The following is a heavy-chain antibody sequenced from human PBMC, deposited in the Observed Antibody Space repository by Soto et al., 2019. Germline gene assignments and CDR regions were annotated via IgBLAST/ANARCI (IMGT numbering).Heavy chain of an antibody. CDR3: ARVAVLMEYYNYYDMDV. Sequence: GGSLRLSCTASGFSISSNWMSWVRQAPGKGLEWVANINEVGSEQNYVASVRGRFTISRDNAKNSLYLQIDTLRAEDTAVYYCARVAVLMEYYNYYDMDVWGKGTTVTVSS. CDR1: GFSISSNW. J-gene: IGHJ6*03. D-gene: IGHD3-16*01. CDR2: INEVGSEQ. V-gene: IGHV3-7*01.